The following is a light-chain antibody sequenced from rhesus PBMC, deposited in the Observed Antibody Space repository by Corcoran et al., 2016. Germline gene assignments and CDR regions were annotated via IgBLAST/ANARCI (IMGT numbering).Light chain of an antibody. J-gene: IGKJ4*01. CDR2: DAS. V-gene: IGKV1-28*03. CDR3: LQHNNYPLT. Sequence: DIQMTQSPSSLSASVGDTVTITCRASQGISRYLNWFQQKPGKAPKLLIYDASSLESGVPSRFSGSGSGTDFTLTLRSLQPEDFAAYYCLQHNNYPLTFGRGTKVEIK. CDR1: QGISRY.